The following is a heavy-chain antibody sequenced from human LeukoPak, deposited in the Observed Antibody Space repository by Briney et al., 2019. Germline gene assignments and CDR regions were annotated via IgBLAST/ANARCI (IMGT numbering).Heavy chain of an antibody. J-gene: IGHJ6*03. CDR1: GGSISSGSYY. V-gene: IGHV4-61*02. CDR3: ASRQRRSSSRYTDYMDV. CDR2: IYTSGST. Sequence: SGTLSLTCTVSGGSISSGSYYWSWIRQPAGKGLEWIGRIYTSGSTNYNPSLKSRVTISVDTSKNQFSLKLSSVTAADTAVYYCASRQRRSSSRYTDYMDVWGKGTTVTVSS. D-gene: IGHD6-13*01.